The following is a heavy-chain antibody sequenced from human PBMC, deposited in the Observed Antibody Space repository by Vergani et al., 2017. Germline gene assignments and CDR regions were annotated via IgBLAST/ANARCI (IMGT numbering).Heavy chain of an antibody. J-gene: IGHJ4*02. CDR2: IWDDGSKK. D-gene: IGHD5-12*01. CDR1: GFIFKNHG. Sequence: QVQLVESGGGVVQPGTSLRLSCAASGFIFKNHGMQWVRQAPGKGLEWVALIWDDGSKKNYGDSMKGRFIISRDNSKNTLHLQMNSLRADDTAVYYCTKGSRGYTGYFFDYWGQGTLATVSS. CDR3: TKGSRGYTGYFFDY. V-gene: IGHV3-33*06.